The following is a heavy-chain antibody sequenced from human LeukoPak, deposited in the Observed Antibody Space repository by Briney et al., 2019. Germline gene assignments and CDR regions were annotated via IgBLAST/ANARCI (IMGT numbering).Heavy chain of an antibody. CDR3: ATSRITMVRGVIITYYYMDA. CDR1: GYTLTELS. Sequence: ASVKVSCKVSGYTLTELSMHWVRQAPGKGLEWMGGFDPEDGETIYAPKFQGRATMTEDTSTDTAYMELSSLRSEDTAVYYCATSRITMVRGVIITYYYMDAWGKGTTVTVSS. J-gene: IGHJ6*03. D-gene: IGHD3-10*01. V-gene: IGHV1-24*01. CDR2: FDPEDGET.